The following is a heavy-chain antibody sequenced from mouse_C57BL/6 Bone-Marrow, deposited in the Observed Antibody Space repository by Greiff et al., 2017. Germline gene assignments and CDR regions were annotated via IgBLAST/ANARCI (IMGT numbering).Heavy chain of an antibody. CDR2: IDPETGGT. J-gene: IGHJ4*01. CDR1: GYTFTDYE. Sequence: VQLQQSGAELVRPGASVTLSCKASGYTFTDYEMHWVKQTPVHGLEWIGAIDPETGGTAYNQKFKGKAILTADKSSCTAYMELRSLTSEDSAVYYCTRRGYYALFAMDYWGQGTSVTVSS. V-gene: IGHV1-15*01. D-gene: IGHD2-3*01. CDR3: TRRGYYALFAMDY.